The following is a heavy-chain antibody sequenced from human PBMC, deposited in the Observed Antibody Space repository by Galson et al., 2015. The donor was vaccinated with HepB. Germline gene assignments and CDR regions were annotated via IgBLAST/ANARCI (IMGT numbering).Heavy chain of an antibody. D-gene: IGHD3-22*01. J-gene: IGHJ6*03. Sequence: SVKVSCKASGYTFTSYDINWVRQATGQGLEWMGWMNPNSGNTGYAQKFQGRVTMTRNTSISTAYMELSSLRSEDTAVYYCARSPDYYDSSGYSYYYYYYMDVWGKGTTVTVSS. CDR1: GYTFTSYD. V-gene: IGHV1-8*01. CDR2: MNPNSGNT. CDR3: ARSPDYYDSSGYSYYYYYYMDV.